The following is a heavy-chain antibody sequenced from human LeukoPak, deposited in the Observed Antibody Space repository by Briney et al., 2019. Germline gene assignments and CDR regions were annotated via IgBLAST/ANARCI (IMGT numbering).Heavy chain of an antibody. Sequence: GASVKVSCKASGYTFTSYAMHWVRQAPGQRLEWMGWINAGNGNTKYSQKFQGRVTITRDTSASTAYMELSSLRSEDTAVYYCARWTGITMVRGADAFDIWGQGTMVTVSS. D-gene: IGHD3-10*01. J-gene: IGHJ3*02. V-gene: IGHV1-3*01. CDR1: GYTFTSYA. CDR2: INAGNGNT. CDR3: ARWTGITMVRGADAFDI.